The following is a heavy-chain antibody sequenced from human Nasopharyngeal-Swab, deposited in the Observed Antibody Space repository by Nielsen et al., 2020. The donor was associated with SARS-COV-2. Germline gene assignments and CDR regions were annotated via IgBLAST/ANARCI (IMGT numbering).Heavy chain of an antibody. J-gene: IGHJ5*02. Sequence: GESLQISCKGSGYSFTSYWISWVRQMPGKGLEWMGRIDPSDSYTNYSPSFQGHVTISADKSISTAYLQWSSLKASDTAMYYCARLGVYCSGGSCYGWFDPWGQGTLVTVSS. CDR1: GYSFTSYW. CDR2: IDPSDSYT. CDR3: ARLGVYCSGGSCYGWFDP. D-gene: IGHD2-15*01. V-gene: IGHV5-10-1*01.